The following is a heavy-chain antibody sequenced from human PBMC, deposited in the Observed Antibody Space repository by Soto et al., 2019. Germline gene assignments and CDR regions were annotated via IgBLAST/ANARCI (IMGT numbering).Heavy chain of an antibody. J-gene: IGHJ4*02. CDR2: IGGSGSGT. CDR3: ARRGYYYCSAGYWDKNHSDY. CDR1: GFTFTNHA. D-gene: IGHD3-22*01. Sequence: GGSLRLSCAASGFTFTNHAMSWVRQAPGQGLEWVSDIGGSGSGTYYADSVKGRFTVSRDNSKDTLYLQMNGLRAEDTAVYYCARRGYYYCSAGYWDKNHSDYWGQGALVTAPQ. V-gene: IGHV3-23*01.